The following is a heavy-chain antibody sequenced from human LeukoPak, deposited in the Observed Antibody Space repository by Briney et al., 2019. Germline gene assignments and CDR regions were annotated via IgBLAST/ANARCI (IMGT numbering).Heavy chain of an antibody. J-gene: IGHJ6*03. CDR3: ARWDGYYMDV. Sequence: KTGGSLRLSCAASGFTFSSYSMNWVRQAPGEGLEWVSSISSSSSYIYYADSVKGRFTISRDNAKNSLYLQMNSLRAEDTAVYYCARWDGYYMDVWGKGTTVTVSS. V-gene: IGHV3-21*01. CDR2: ISSSSSYI. D-gene: IGHD1-26*01. CDR1: GFTFSSYS.